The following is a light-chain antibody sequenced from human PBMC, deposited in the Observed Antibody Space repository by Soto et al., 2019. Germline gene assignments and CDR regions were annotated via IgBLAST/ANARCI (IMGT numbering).Light chain of an antibody. CDR3: QQSYRTPQT. J-gene: IGKJ1*01. CDR2: AAS. Sequence: DIQMTQSPSSLSASVGERVTITCRASQSISSYLNWYQQRPGKAPRLLIYAASSLRSGVPSRFSGSESGTDFTLTISSLEPEDFATYYCQQSYRTPQTFGQGTKVDIK. CDR1: QSISSY. V-gene: IGKV1-39*01.